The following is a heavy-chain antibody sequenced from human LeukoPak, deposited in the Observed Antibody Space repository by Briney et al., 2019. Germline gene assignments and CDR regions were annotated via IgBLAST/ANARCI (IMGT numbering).Heavy chain of an antibody. J-gene: IGHJ6*02. V-gene: IGHV3-23*01. CDR1: GFTFSSYA. CDR2: ISGSGGST. Sequence: GGSLRLSCAASGFTFSSYAMSWVRQAPGKGLEWVSAISGSGGSTYYADSVRGRFTISRDNAKNSLYLQMSSLRAEDTAVYYCARDGYSYGYGSYYYYGMDVWGQGTTVTVSS. D-gene: IGHD5-18*01. CDR3: ARDGYSYGYGSYYYYGMDV.